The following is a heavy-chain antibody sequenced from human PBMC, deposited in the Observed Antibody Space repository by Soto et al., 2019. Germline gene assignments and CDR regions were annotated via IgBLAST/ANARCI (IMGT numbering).Heavy chain of an antibody. CDR1: GFTFSSYA. CDR2: ISGSGGST. Sequence: PGGSLRLSCAASGFTFSSYAMNWVRQAPGKGLEWVSAISGSGGSTYYVDSVKGRFTISRDNSRNSLYLQMNSLRAEDTAVYYCASSGYLYDYWGQGTLVTVSS. D-gene: IGHD5-12*01. J-gene: IGHJ4*02. V-gene: IGHV3-23*01. CDR3: ASSGYLYDY.